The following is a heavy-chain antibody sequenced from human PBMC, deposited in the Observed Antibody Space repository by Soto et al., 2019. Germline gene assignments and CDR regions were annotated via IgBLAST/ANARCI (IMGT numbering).Heavy chain of an antibody. V-gene: IGHV3-23*01. D-gene: IGHD4-17*01. Sequence: GESLKISCAASGFTFSSYAMSWVRQAPGKGLEWVSAISGSGGSTYYADSVKGRFTISRDNSKNTLYLQMNSLRAEDTAVYYCAKKLTVTTLLDAFDIWGQGTMVTVSS. CDR1: GFTFSSYA. CDR2: ISGSGGST. J-gene: IGHJ3*02. CDR3: AKKLTVTTLLDAFDI.